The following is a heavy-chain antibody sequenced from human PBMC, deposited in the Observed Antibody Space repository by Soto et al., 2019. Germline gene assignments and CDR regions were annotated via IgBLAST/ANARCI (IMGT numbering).Heavy chain of an antibody. CDR3: ARFYYDSSGYLPSPYY. Sequence: GGSLRLSCAASGFTFSSYWMSWVRQAPGKGLEWVANIKQDGSEKYYVDSVKGRFTISRDNAKNSLYLQMNSLRAEDTAVYYCARFYYDSSGYLPSPYYWGQGTLVTVSS. V-gene: IGHV3-7*04. D-gene: IGHD3-22*01. CDR2: IKQDGSEK. J-gene: IGHJ4*02. CDR1: GFTFSSYW.